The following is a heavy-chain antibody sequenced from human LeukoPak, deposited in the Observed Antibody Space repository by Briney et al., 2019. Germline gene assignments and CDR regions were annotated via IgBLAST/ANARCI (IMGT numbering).Heavy chain of an antibody. CDR3: AKDRVAVTGHTGGLNY. Sequence: PGGSLRLPCAASGFTFTIYAMSWVRQAPGKGLEWVSGISGSGGSTYAESVKGRFTISRDNSKNTLYLQMNSLRAEDTAIYYCAKDRVAVTGHTGGLNYWGQGTLVTVSS. CDR2: ISGSGGST. D-gene: IGHD6-19*01. V-gene: IGHV3-23*01. J-gene: IGHJ4*02. CDR1: GFTFTIYA.